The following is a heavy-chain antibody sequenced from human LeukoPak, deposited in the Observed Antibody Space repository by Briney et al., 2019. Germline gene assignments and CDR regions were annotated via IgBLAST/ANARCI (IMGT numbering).Heavy chain of an antibody. CDR1: GFTFSSYA. J-gene: IGHJ4*02. Sequence: PGGSLRLSCAGSGFTFSSYAMSWVRQAPGKGLEWVSAISETGATTYDADSVKGRFTISRDNSTSTLYLQMNSLRAEDTALYYCAKDTSIGRYCTNGVCSPFDYWGQGTLVTASS. D-gene: IGHD2-8*01. CDR2: ISETGATT. CDR3: AKDTSIGRYCTNGVCSPFDY. V-gene: IGHV3-23*01.